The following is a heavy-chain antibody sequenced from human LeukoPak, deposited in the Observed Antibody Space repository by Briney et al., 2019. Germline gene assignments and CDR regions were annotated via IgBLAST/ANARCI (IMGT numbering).Heavy chain of an antibody. J-gene: IGHJ4*02. CDR2: ISSGASDV. V-gene: IGHV3-21*01. D-gene: IGHD3-10*01. CDR3: ARGRGCSTMACYPDY. CDR1: GFTSSGYT. Sequence: GGSLRLSCVASGFTSSGYTMNWVRQAPGKGLEWVSSISSGASDVYQADSVKGRFTISRDNAKNSLYLQMNSLRAEDTALYYCARGRGCSTMACYPDYWGQGTLVTVSS.